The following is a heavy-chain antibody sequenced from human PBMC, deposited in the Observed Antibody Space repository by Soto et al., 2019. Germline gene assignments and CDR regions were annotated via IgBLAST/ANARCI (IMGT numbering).Heavy chain of an antibody. V-gene: IGHV3-23*01. J-gene: IGHJ5*02. Sequence: VQLLESGGGLVQPGGSLRLSCAGSGFRFSSFAMAWVRQAPGKGLEWVSAISGSGDTTYYADSVEGRFTISRDNVKNTLYLEMNSLRAEDTAVYYCARDKWGRWSGELLRNWFDPWGQGTLVIVSS. CDR1: GFRFSSFA. CDR2: ISGSGDTT. D-gene: IGHD3-10*01. CDR3: ARDKWGRWSGELLRNWFDP.